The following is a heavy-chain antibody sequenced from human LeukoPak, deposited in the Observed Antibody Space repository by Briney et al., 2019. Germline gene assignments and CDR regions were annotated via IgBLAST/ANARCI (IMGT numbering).Heavy chain of an antibody. D-gene: IGHD1-26*01. J-gene: IGHJ4*02. CDR2: ISYDGSNE. CDR3: ATLALIVGATNFDY. CDR1: GFTFSSYA. Sequence: GRSLRLSCAASGFTFSSYAMHWVRQAPGKGLEWVAVISYDGSNEYYADSVKGRFTISRDNSKNTLYLQMNSLRAEDTAVYYCATLALIVGATNFDYWGQGTLVIVSS. V-gene: IGHV3-30-3*01.